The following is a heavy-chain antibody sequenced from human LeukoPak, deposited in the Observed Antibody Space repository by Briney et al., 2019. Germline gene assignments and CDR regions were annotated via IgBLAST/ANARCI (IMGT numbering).Heavy chain of an antibody. CDR3: ARTYYYDSSGYYYAWYFDY. Sequence: TSETLSLTCSVSGGSISTYYWSWIRQPAGKGLEWIGRIYTTGGTNYNPSLKSRVTMSVDTSKNQFSLKLTSVTAADTAVYYCARTYYYDSSGYYYAWYFDYWGQGTLVTVSS. V-gene: IGHV4-4*07. D-gene: IGHD3-22*01. CDR2: IYTTGGT. CDR1: GGSISTYY. J-gene: IGHJ4*02.